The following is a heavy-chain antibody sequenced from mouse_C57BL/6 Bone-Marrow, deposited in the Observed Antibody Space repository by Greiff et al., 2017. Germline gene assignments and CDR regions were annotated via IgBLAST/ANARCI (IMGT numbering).Heavy chain of an antibody. CDR1: GFTFSSYA. V-gene: IGHV5-9-1*02. J-gene: IGHJ4*01. D-gene: IGHD1-1*01. CDR2: ISSSGDYI. CDR3: TRRDYYGSRYAMDY. Sequence: EVKVQESGEGLVKPGGSLKLSCAAYGFTFSSYAMSWVRQTPEKRLEWVAYISSSGDYIYYADTVKGRFTITRDNARNTLYLQMSSLKSEDTATYYCTRRDYYGSRYAMDYWGQGTSVTVSS.